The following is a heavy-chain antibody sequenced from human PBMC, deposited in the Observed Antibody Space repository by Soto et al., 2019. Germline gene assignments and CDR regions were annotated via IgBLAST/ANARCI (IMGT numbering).Heavy chain of an antibody. CDR3: ARTWRKSNGMDV. D-gene: IGHD5-12*01. CDR1: GFTFSSYA. CDR2: ISYDGSNK. J-gene: IGHJ6*02. Sequence: QVQLVESGGGVLQPGRSLRLSCAASGFTFSSYAMHWVRQAPGKGLEWVAVISYDGSNKYYADSVKGRLTISRDNSKNALYLQVNSLGAEDTAVYYCARTWRKSNGMDVWGQGTTVTVSS. V-gene: IGHV3-30-3*01.